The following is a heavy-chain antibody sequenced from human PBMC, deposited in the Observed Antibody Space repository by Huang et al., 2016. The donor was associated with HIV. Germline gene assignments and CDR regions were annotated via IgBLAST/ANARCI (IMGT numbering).Heavy chain of an antibody. J-gene: IGHJ4*02. CDR1: GFTFSGYW. CDR3: VRDPRIQSWLNYFDY. Sequence: EVQLVESGGGLVQPGGSLRLSCAASGFTFSGYWMHWVRQAPGKGLVWVSRMNRYGGSSGYADSVKGRFTISRDNAKNTLYLQMNSLRAEDTAVYYCVRDPRIQSWLNYFDYWGQGTLVSVSS. CDR2: MNRYGGSS. D-gene: IGHD3-22*01. V-gene: IGHV3-74*01.